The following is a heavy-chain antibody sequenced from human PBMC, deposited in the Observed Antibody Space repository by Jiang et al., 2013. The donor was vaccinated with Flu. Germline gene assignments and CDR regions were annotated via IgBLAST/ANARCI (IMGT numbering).Heavy chain of an antibody. CDR2: TYYRSKWYK. Sequence: QTLSLTCAISGDSVSSNSAAWNWVRQSPSRGLEWLGRTYYRSKWYKDYALSVRGRITINPDTSKNEFSLQLNSVTPEDTAVYYCTRTPDTPLVWAFDIWGRRDEWSPSLQ. CDR3: TRTPDTPLVWAFDI. J-gene: IGHJ3*02. D-gene: IGHD5-18*01. V-gene: IGHV6-1*01. CDR1: GDSVSSNSAA.